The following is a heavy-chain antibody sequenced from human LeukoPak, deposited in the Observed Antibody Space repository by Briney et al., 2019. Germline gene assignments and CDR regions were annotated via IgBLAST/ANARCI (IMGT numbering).Heavy chain of an antibody. V-gene: IGHV4-4*07. Sequence: SETLSLTCTVSGGSIVSHYWNWIRQPAGKGLEWIGRIYTSGSTNYNPSLKSRVTMSVDTSKNQFSLKLSSVTAADTAVYYCARDPGDYDFWSGYSSYFDYWGQGTLVTVSS. D-gene: IGHD3-3*01. J-gene: IGHJ4*02. CDR3: ARDPGDYDFWSGYSSYFDY. CDR2: IYTSGST. CDR1: GGSIVSHY.